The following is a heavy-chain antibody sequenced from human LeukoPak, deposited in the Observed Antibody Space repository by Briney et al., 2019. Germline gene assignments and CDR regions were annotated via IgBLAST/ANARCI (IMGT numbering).Heavy chain of an antibody. J-gene: IGHJ4*01. Sequence: SETLSLTCTVSPDSIRSYYWNWIRQSPGKGLEWIGYVYYTGSSDYNPSLRGRVTMSVATSTNQISLSLRSVTAADTAVYYCAGSSKWYFFEYWGHGTRVTVSS. D-gene: IGHD2-2*01. CDR2: VYYTGSS. CDR1: PDSIRSYY. CDR3: AGSSKWYFFEY. V-gene: IGHV4-59*12.